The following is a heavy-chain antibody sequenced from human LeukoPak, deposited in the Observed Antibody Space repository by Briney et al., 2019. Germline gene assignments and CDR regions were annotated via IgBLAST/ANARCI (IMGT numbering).Heavy chain of an antibody. Sequence: GRSLRLSCAASGFTFSSYGMHWVRQAPGKGLEWVAVIWYGGSNKYYADSVKGRFTISRDNSKNTLYLQMNSLRAEDTAVYYCTTDHFGSSWKIFDYWGQGTLVTVSS. J-gene: IGHJ4*02. CDR1: GFTFSSYG. CDR3: TTDHFGSSWKIFDY. V-gene: IGHV3-33*08. CDR2: IWYGGSNK. D-gene: IGHD6-13*01.